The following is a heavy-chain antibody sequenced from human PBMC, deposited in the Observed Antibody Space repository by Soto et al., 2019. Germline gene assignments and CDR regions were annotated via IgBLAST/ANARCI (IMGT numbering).Heavy chain of an antibody. J-gene: IGHJ4*02. D-gene: IGHD2-15*01. CDR1: GGSISSGGYS. CDR3: ARGLGGIPLDY. V-gene: IGHV4-30-2*01. Sequence: QLQLQESGSGLVKPSQTLSLTCAVSGGSISSGGYSWSLIRQPPGKGLEWIGYIYHSGSTYCNPSLKSRVTISVDMSKNQFSLKLSSVTAADTAVYYCARGLGGIPLDYWGQGTLVTVSS. CDR2: IYHSGST.